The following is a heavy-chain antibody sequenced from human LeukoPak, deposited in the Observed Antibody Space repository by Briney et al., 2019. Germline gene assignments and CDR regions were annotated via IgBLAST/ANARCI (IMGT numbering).Heavy chain of an antibody. CDR3: ARGYYYDSSGVDY. Sequence: GSSVKVSCKASGGTFSSYTISWVRQAPGQGPEWMGRIIPILGIANYAQKFQGRVTITADKSTSTAYMELSSLRSEDTAVYYCARGYYYDSSGVDYWGQGTLVTVSS. V-gene: IGHV1-69*02. J-gene: IGHJ4*02. CDR2: IIPILGIA. CDR1: GGTFSSYT. D-gene: IGHD3-22*01.